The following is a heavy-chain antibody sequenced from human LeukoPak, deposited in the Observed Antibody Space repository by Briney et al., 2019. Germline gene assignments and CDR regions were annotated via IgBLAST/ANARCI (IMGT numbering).Heavy chain of an antibody. CDR2: INHSGST. CDR1: GGSISSYY. D-gene: IGHD6-19*01. V-gene: IGHV4-34*01. CDR3: ARHQWLKDFDY. Sequence: SETLSLTCSVSGGSISSYYWSWIRQPPGKGLEWIGEINHSGSTNYNPSLKSRVTISVDTSKNQFSLKLSSVTAADTAVYYCARHQWLKDFDYWGQGTLVTVSS. J-gene: IGHJ4*02.